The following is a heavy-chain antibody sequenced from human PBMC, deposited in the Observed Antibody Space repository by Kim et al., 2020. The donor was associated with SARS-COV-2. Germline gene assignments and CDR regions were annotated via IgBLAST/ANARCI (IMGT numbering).Heavy chain of an antibody. CDR2: T. J-gene: IGHJ4*02. D-gene: IGHD6-13*01. Sequence: TNTNPSLRSRVTIAVDTSKNQFSLKLSSVTAADTAVYYCASSSSSGYSYAWGQGTLVTVSS. V-gene: IGHV4-59*01. CDR3: ASSSSSGYSYA.